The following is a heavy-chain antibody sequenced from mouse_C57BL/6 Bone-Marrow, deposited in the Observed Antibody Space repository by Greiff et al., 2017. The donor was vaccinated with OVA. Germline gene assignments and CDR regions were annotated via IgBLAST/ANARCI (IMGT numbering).Heavy chain of an antibody. CDR2: ISYDGSN. CDR3: ARKRDIYYDYHYAMDY. J-gene: IGHJ4*01. D-gene: IGHD2-4*01. CDR1: GYSITSGYY. Sequence: EVKLQESGPGLVKPSQSLSLTCSVTGYSITSGYYWNWIRQFPGNKLEWMGYISYDGSNNYNPSLKNRISITRDTSKNQFFLKLNSVTTEDTATYYCARKRDIYYDYHYAMDYWGQGTSVTVSS. V-gene: IGHV3-6*01.